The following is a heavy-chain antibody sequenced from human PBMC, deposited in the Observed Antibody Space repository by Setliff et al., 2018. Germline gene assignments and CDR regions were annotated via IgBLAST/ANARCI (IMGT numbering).Heavy chain of an antibody. CDR1: GGSISIFY. J-gene: IGHJ4*02. CDR2: IHYSGST. CDR3: ARFLDPRDGYQNSPGFDF. D-gene: IGHD2-21*01. V-gene: IGHV4-59*01. Sequence: PSETLSLTCTVSGGSISIFYWSWIRQSPEKGLEWIAYIHYSGSTNQNPSLKSRVTISLDTPKNQFSLKLSYMTAADTAVYYCARFLDPRDGYQNSPGFDFWGQGALVTVSS.